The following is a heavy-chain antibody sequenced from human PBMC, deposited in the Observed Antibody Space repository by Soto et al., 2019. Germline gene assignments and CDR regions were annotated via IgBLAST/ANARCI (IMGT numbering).Heavy chain of an antibody. CDR1: GDTFTDYY. Sequence: QVQLMQSGAEVKKPGASVKVSCKASGDTFTDYYIHWVRQAPGQGLEWMGTVNPSGGHTTYAQHFLGTVTXPXXXAXXTLYMELTSLTSDDTAIYYGARGGHVVVVTAALDYWGQGTLVTVSS. CDR2: VNPSGGHT. V-gene: IGHV1-46*01. CDR3: ARGGHVVVVTAALDY. D-gene: IGHD2-21*02. J-gene: IGHJ4*02.